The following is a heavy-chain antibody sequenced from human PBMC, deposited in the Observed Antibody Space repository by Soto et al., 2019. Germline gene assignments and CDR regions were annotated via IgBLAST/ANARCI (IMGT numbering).Heavy chain of an antibody. V-gene: IGHV3-48*02. Sequence: GGSLRLSCAASGFTFSSYSMDWVRQAPGKGLEWVSYISSSSSTIYYADSVKGRFTISRDNAKNSLYLQMNSLRDEDTAVYYCARDRSNWLRFLEWSEKVYGMDVWGQGTTVTVSS. D-gene: IGHD3-3*01. CDR1: GFTFSSYS. CDR2: ISSSSSTI. CDR3: ARDRSNWLRFLEWSEKVYGMDV. J-gene: IGHJ6*02.